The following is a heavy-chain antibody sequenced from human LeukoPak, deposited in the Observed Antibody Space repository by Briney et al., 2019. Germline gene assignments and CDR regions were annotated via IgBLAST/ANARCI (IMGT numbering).Heavy chain of an antibody. CDR1: GFTFSSYE. CDR3: AKEGGYSYGFWFDP. V-gene: IGHV3-23*01. CDR2: ISGSGGST. D-gene: IGHD5-18*01. Sequence: PGGSLRLSCAASGFTFSSYEMNWVRQAPGKGLEWVSAISGSGGSTYYADSVKGRFTISRDNSKNTLYLQMNSLRAEDTAVYYCAKEGGYSYGFWFDPWGQGTLVTVSS. J-gene: IGHJ5*02.